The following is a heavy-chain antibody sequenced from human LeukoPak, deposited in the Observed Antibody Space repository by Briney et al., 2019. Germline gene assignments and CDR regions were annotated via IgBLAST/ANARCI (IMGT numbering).Heavy chain of an antibody. V-gene: IGHV1-46*01. CDR1: GYTFTSYY. CDR2: INPSGGST. Sequence: ASVKVSCKASGYTFTSYYMHWVRQAPGQGLEWMGIINPSGGSTSYAQKFQGRVTMTRDTSTSTVYMELSSLRSEDTAVYYCARGIVVVPAATYNWFDPWGQGTLVTVSS. D-gene: IGHD2-2*01. CDR3: ARGIVVVPAATYNWFDP. J-gene: IGHJ5*02.